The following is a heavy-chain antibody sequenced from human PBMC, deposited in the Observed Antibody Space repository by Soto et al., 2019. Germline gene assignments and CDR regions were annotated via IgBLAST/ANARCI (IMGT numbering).Heavy chain of an antibody. Sequence: GGSLRLSCAASGFTFTSYAMSWVRQAPGKGLEWVSAISGSGGSTYYADSVKGRFTISRDNSKKTLYLQMKSLRAEDPAVYYWAKEFIWFGGFRGGGQGTLVTVSS. CDR3: AKEFIWFGGFRG. D-gene: IGHD3-10*01. V-gene: IGHV3-23*01. CDR2: ISGSGGST. CDR1: GFTFTSYA. J-gene: IGHJ4*02.